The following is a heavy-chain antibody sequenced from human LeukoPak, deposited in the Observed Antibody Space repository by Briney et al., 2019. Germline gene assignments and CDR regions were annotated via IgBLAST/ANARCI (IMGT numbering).Heavy chain of an antibody. J-gene: IGHJ4*02. CDR1: GFTFSSYS. CDR3: TAGDYDSSGYYE. D-gene: IGHD3-22*01. CDR2: ISSSSSTI. V-gene: IGHV3-48*02. Sequence: GSLRLSCAASGFTFSSYSMNWVRQAPGKGLEWVSYISSSSSTIYYADSVKGRFTISRDNAKNSLYLQMNSLRDEDTAVYYCTAGDYDSSGYYEWGQGTLVTVSS.